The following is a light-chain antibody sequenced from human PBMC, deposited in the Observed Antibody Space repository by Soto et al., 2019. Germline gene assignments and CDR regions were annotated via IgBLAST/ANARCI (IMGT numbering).Light chain of an antibody. CDR2: PPS. V-gene: IGKV1-39*01. Sequence: DIQMTQSPSYLFASVGDRVTITCRASQGISTFLNWYQQKPGRATKLLIYPPSTLQSGVPSRFSGSGSGTDFTLTISSLQPEEFATYFCQQSYSTPITVGKGKRLEIK. J-gene: IGKJ5*01. CDR1: QGISTF. CDR3: QQSYSTPIT.